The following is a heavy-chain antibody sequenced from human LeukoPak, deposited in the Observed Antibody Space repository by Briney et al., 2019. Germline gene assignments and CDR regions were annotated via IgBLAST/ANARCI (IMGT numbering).Heavy chain of an antibody. CDR2: ISSSSSYT. D-gene: IGHD5-18*01. CDR3: GREDRFGYNYAYGMDV. Sequence: PGGSLRLSCAASGFTFSDYYMSWIRQAPGKGLEWVSYISSSSSYTNYADSVKGRFTISRDNAKNSLYLQMNSLRAEDTAVYYCGREDRFGYNYAYGMDVWGQGTTVTVSS. V-gene: IGHV3-11*06. CDR1: GFTFSDYY. J-gene: IGHJ6*02.